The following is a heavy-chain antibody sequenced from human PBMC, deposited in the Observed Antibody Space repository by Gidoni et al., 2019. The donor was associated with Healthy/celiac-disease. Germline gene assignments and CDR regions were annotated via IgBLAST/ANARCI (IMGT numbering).Heavy chain of an antibody. V-gene: IGHV3-33*01. CDR1: GFTFSYYG. D-gene: IGHD6-13*01. J-gene: IGHJ4*02. CDR2: IWYDGTNK. CDR3: ARTKFIAALYYFDY. Sequence: QVQLVESGGGVVQPGRSLRLSCAASGFTFSYYGMHWVRQAPGTGLEWVALIWYDGTNKYYADSVKGRFTISRDNSKNTLYLQMNSLRAEDTAVYYCARTKFIAALYYFDYWGQGTLVTVSS.